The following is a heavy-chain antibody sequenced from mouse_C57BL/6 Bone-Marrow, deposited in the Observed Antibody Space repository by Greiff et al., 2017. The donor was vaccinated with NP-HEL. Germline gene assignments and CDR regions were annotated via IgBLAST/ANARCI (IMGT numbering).Heavy chain of an antibody. CDR1: GYTFTSYW. Sequence: QVQLQQPGAELVKPGASVKVSCKASGYTFTSYWMHWVKQRPGQGLEWIGRIHPSDSDTNYNQKFKGKATLTVDKSSSTAYMPLSSLTSEDSAVYYCAIGEGNYCGSLYAMDYWGQGTSVTVSS. V-gene: IGHV1-74*01. CDR2: IHPSDSDT. CDR3: AIGEGNYCGSLYAMDY. D-gene: IGHD1-1*01. J-gene: IGHJ4*01.